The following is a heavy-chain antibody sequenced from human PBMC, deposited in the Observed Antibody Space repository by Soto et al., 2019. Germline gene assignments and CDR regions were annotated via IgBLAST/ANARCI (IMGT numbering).Heavy chain of an antibody. CDR1: VFTFSSYG. CDR3: ARDREQWLVGYYFDY. CDR2: IWYDGSNK. Sequence: GWSLRLSCASSVFTFSSYGMHWVRQSPGKGLEWVAVIWYDGSNKYYADSVKGRFTISRDNSKDTLDLQMNSLRAEDTAVYYCARDREQWLVGYYFDYWGQGTLVTVSS. J-gene: IGHJ4*02. D-gene: IGHD6-19*01. V-gene: IGHV3-33*01.